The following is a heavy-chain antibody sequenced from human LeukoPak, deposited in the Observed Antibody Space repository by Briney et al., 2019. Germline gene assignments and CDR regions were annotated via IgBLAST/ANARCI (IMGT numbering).Heavy chain of an antibody. D-gene: IGHD1-14*01. J-gene: IGHJ4*02. CDR3: ARGEGGILATPEDY. CDR2: IYYSGST. Sequence: SETLSLTCTVSGGSISSSSYYWGWIRQPPGKGLEWIGSIYYSGSTYYNPSLKSRVTISVDTSKNQFSLKLSSVTAADTAVYYCARGEGGILATPEDYWGQGTLVTVSS. CDR1: GGSISSSSYY. V-gene: IGHV4-39*07.